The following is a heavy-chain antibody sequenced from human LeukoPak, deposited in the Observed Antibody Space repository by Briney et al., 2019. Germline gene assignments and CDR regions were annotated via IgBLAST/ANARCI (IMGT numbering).Heavy chain of an antibody. CDR1: GYTYASIG. CDR2: INLYNVKR. J-gene: IGHJ6*02. D-gene: IGHD4/OR15-4a*01. V-gene: IGHV1-18*01. Sequence: ASVKVSCKASGYTYASIGFSWLRQAPGQGLEWMGWINLYNVKREYSHKLQGRVTMSTDTSTSTAYMELRSLTSDDTAVYYCATFPYYGAQNYIEFMDVWGQGTTVIVSS. CDR3: ATFPYYGAQNYIEFMDV.